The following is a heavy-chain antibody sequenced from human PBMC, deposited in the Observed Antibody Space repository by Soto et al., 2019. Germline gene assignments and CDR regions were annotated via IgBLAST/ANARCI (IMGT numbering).Heavy chain of an antibody. Sequence: PVGSLRLSCAASGFTVSTNYRTWVRQTPGKGLEWVSIIYSNGNTYYAGSVKGRFTISRDNSKNTLYLQMNSLRVDDTAVYYCARDGALAVTADYGGQETMVTVS. CDR2: IYSNGNT. D-gene: IGHD3-22*01. J-gene: IGHJ4*02. V-gene: IGHV3-53*01. CDR3: ARDGALAVTADY. CDR1: GFTVSTNY.